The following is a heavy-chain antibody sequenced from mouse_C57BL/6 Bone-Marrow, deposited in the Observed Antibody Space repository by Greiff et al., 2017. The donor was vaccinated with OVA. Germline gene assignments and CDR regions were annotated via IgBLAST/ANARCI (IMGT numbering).Heavy chain of an antibody. Sequence: VQLQQSGAELVRPGASVKLSCKASGYTFTDYYINWVKQRPGQGLEWIARIYPGSGNTYYNEKFKGKATLTAEKSSSTAYMQLSSLTSEDSAVYFCAREGYYYGQYWGQGTTLTVSS. J-gene: IGHJ2*01. D-gene: IGHD1-1*01. CDR2: IYPGSGNT. CDR3: AREGYYYGQY. V-gene: IGHV1-76*01. CDR1: GYTFTDYY.